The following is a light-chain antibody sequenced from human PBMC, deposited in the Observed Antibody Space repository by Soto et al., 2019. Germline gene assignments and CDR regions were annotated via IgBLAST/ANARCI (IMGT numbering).Light chain of an antibody. V-gene: IGKV1-9*01. CDR1: QGISSY. CDR2: GAS. Sequence: DLQLTQSPSFLSASVGDRVTITCRASQGISSYLAWYQQKPGKAPKLLIYGASTLQSGVPSRFSGSGSGTEFTLTISSLQPEDFATYYCQQLNSYPQWTFGPGTKVDIK. J-gene: IGKJ3*01. CDR3: QQLNSYPQWT.